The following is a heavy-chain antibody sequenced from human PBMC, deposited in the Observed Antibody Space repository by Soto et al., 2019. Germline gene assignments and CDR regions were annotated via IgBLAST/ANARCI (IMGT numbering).Heavy chain of an antibody. CDR3: ATALIVPYFGSAFDI. Sequence: GASVKVSCKASGYTFTSYYMHWVRQAPGQGLEWMGGIIPIFGTANYAQKFQGRVTITADESTSTAYMELSSLRSEDTAVYYCATALIVPYFGSAFDIWGQGTMVTVPS. CDR2: IIPIFGTA. V-gene: IGHV1-69*13. J-gene: IGHJ3*02. D-gene: IGHD2-8*01. CDR1: GYTFTSYY.